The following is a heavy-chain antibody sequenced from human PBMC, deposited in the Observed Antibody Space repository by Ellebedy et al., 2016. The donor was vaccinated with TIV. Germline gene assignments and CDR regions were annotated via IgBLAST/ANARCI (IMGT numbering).Heavy chain of an antibody. CDR2: ITPKSEGGTG. CDR1: GLTVTDAY. D-gene: IGHD3-16*01. V-gene: IGHV3-15*01. J-gene: IGHJ3*01. CDR3: TPHWGFNF. Sequence: GESLKISXVAPGLTVTDAYMYWVRQAPGKGLEWIGRITPKSEGGTGDYAAPVRGRFTVSRDESLNTLYLDMRSLKIEDTGTYYCTPHWGFNFWGQGTVVTVSS.